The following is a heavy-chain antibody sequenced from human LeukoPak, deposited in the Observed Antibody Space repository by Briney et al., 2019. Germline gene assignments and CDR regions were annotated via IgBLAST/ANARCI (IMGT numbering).Heavy chain of an antibody. CDR3: AKEGKRDIVVVDYMDV. CDR1: GFTFSSYA. D-gene: IGHD2-2*01. Sequence: GGSLRLSCAASGFTFSSYAMRWVGQFPGKGLEWVSSISGSGGSTYSADSVKGRFTISRDNSKNTLYLQMISLRAEDTAVYYCAKEGKRDIVVVDYMDVWGKGTTVTVSS. V-gene: IGHV3-23*01. J-gene: IGHJ6*03. CDR2: ISGSGGST.